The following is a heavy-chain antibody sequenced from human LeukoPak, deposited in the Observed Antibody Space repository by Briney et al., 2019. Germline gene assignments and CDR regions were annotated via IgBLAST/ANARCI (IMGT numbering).Heavy chain of an antibody. CDR3: ARDLASCAGDCYSDGFDY. D-gene: IGHD2-21*02. Sequence: SETLSLTCTVSGYSISSGYYWGWIRQSPGKGLEWIGSIYHGGSTYYNPSLRSRVIVSVDTSKNHFSLRMSSVTAADTAVYYCARDLASCAGDCYSDGFDYWGQGALVTVSS. J-gene: IGHJ4*02. CDR2: IYHGGST. CDR1: GYSISSGYY. V-gene: IGHV4-38-2*02.